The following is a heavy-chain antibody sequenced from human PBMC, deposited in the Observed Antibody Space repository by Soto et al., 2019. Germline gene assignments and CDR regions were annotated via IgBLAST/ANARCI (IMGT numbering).Heavy chain of an antibody. V-gene: IGHV3-9*01. Sequence: EVQLVESGGGLVQPGRSLRLSCAASGFTFDDYAMHWVRQAPGKGLEWVSGISWNSGSIGYADSVKGRFTISRDNAKNSLYPQMNSLRAEDTALYYCAKDWGGVGAYYGMDVWGQGTTVTVSS. CDR2: ISWNSGSI. D-gene: IGHD1-26*01. J-gene: IGHJ6*02. CDR3: AKDWGGVGAYYGMDV. CDR1: GFTFDDYA.